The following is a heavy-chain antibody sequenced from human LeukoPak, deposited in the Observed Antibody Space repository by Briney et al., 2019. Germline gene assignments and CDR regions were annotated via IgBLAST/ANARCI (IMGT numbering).Heavy chain of an antibody. V-gene: IGHV3-23*01. CDR1: GFTFSSYA. Sequence: GGSLRLSCAASGFTFSSYAMSWVRQAPGKGLEWVSAISGSGGSTYYADSVKGRVTISRDNSKNTLYLQMNSLRAEDTAVYYCAKATTRGYSNYVNYYGMDVWGQGTTVTVSS. D-gene: IGHD4-11*01. CDR3: AKATTRGYSNYVNYYGMDV. CDR2: ISGSGGST. J-gene: IGHJ6*02.